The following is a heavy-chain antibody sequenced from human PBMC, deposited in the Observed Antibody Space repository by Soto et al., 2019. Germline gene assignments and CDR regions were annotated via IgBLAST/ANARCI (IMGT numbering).Heavy chain of an antibody. V-gene: IGHV3-23*01. CDR3: AKDRGWSRHYYAFDI. D-gene: IGHD2-15*01. Sequence: SGGSLRLSCAASGFTFSSYAMSWVRQAPGKGLEWVSAISGSGGSTYYADSVKGRFTISRDNSKNTLYLQMNSLRAEDTAVYYCAKDRGWSRHYYAFDIWGQGTMVTVSS. CDR1: GFTFSSYA. CDR2: ISGSGGST. J-gene: IGHJ3*02.